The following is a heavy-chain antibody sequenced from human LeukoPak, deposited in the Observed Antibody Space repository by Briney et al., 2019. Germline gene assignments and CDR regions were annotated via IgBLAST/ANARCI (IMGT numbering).Heavy chain of an antibody. CDR2: ISVSASTT. Sequence: GALRLSCAASGFTFSNYAMSWVRQAPGKGLEWVSSISVSASTTYYADSVKGRFTISRDNSENTLYLQMNSLRAEDTAVYYCARVASSAWDAFDIWGQGTMVTGSS. CDR3: ARVASSAWDAFDI. V-gene: IGHV3-23*01. D-gene: IGHD6-19*01. J-gene: IGHJ3*02. CDR1: GFTFSNYA.